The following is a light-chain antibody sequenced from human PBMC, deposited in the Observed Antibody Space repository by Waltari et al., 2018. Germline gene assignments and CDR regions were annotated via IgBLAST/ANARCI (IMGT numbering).Light chain of an antibody. J-gene: IGKJ1*01. CDR1: QTVSTY. CDR3: HQRSLWPWT. CDR2: DAS. V-gene: IGKV3-11*01. Sequence: ILLTQSPATLSLSPGERATLSCRDSQTVSTYLAWFQQKPGQAPRLLTYDASNRAPGIPARFSGSGSGTDFSLTISSLEPEDFAVYYCHQRSLWPWTFGQGTKVAIK.